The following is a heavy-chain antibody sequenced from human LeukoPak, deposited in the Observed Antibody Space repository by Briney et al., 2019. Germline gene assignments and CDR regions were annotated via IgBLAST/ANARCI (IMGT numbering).Heavy chain of an antibody. D-gene: IGHD3-22*01. J-gene: IGHJ6*03. CDR2: IKQDGSEK. CDR3: ARDLSGYSGKVYYFYYIDV. V-gene: IGHV3-7*01. CDR1: GFTLSSYW. Sequence: PGGSLRLSCAASGFTLSSYWMTWVRQAPGKGLEWVANIKQDGSEKYYGESVKGRFSISRDNAKNSLQLQMNSLRAEDTAVYYCARDLSGYSGKVYYFYYIDVWGKGTTVTVSS.